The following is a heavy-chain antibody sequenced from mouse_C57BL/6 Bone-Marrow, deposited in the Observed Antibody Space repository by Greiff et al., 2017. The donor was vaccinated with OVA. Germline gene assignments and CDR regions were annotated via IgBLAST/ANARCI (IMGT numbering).Heavy chain of an antibody. D-gene: IGHD2-12*01. J-gene: IGHJ1*03. CDR1: GYTFTDYY. V-gene: IGHV1-26*01. CDR2: INPNNGGT. CDR3: AGLRLPYFDV. Sequence: EVQLQQSGPELVKPGASVKISCKASGYTFTDYYMNWVKQSHGKSLEWIGDINPNNGGTSYNQKFKGKATLTVDKSSSTAYMELRSLTSEDSAVYYCAGLRLPYFDVWGTGTTVTVSS.